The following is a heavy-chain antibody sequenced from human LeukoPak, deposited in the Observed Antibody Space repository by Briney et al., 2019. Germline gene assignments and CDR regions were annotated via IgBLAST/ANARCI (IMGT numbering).Heavy chain of an antibody. Sequence: SVKVSCKASGGTFISYAISWVPQAPGQGLEWMGRFIPIFGTANYAQKFQGRVTITTDESTSTAYMELSSLRSEATAVSYCARSYYYGSGHFDYWGQGTLVTVSS. CDR1: GGTFISYA. CDR2: FIPIFGTA. V-gene: IGHV1-69*05. D-gene: IGHD3-10*01. CDR3: ARSYYYGSGHFDY. J-gene: IGHJ4*02.